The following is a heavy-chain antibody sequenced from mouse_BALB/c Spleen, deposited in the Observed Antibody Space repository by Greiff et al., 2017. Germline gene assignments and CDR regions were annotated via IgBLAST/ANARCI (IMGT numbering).Heavy chain of an antibody. CDR1: GFTFSSYT. V-gene: IGHV5-12-2*01. Sequence: EVQLVESGGGLVQPGGSLKLSCAASGFTFSSYTMSWVRQTPEKRLEWVAYISNGGGSTYYPDTVKGRFTISRDNAKNTLYLQMSSLKSEDTAMYYCARQAHITTGYFDVWGAGTTVTVSS. CDR2: ISNGGGST. D-gene: IGHD1-1*01. J-gene: IGHJ1*01. CDR3: ARQAHITTGYFDV.